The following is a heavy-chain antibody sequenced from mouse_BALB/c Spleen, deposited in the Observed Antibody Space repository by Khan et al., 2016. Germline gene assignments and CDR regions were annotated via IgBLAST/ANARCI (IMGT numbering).Heavy chain of an antibody. CDR1: GFTFSDYY. CDR3: ARTYGNYGYFDV. Sequence: EVELVESGGGLVKPGGSLKLSCTASGFTFSDYYIYWVRQTPEKRLEWVATISDGFSYTYYPDSVKGRSTLSRDNAENNLYLQLSSLKSEDTAMYCCARTYGNYGYFDVWGAGTTVTVSS. D-gene: IGHD2-1*01. CDR2: ISDGFSYT. V-gene: IGHV5-4*02. J-gene: IGHJ1*01.